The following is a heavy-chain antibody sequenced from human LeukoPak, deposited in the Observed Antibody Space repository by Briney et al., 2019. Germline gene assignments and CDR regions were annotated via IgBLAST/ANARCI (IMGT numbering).Heavy chain of an antibody. CDR1: GFTFSSYS. Sequence: GGSLRLSCAASGFTFSSYSMNWVRQAPGKGLEWVPATSSSDAGTYYADSVRGRFTISRDNSKNTLYLQMNSLRLEDAAVYFCARAPVTSCRGAYCYPFDYWGQGTQVTVSS. CDR2: TSSSDAGT. V-gene: IGHV3-23*01. J-gene: IGHJ4*02. D-gene: IGHD2-21*01. CDR3: ARAPVTSCRGAYCYPFDY.